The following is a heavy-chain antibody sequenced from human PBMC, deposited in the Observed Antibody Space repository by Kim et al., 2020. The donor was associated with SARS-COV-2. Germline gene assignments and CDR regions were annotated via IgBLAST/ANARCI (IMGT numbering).Heavy chain of an antibody. V-gene: IGHV3-48*02. CDR2: ISSSSSTI. CDR1: GFTFSSYS. CDR3: ARGWGCSGGTCYHDY. Sequence: GGSLSLSCAASGFTFSSYSMNWVRQAPGKGLEWVSYISSSSSTIYYADSVKGRFTISRDNAKNSLYLQMNSLRDEDTAVYYCARGWGCSGGTCYHDYWGQGTLVTVSS. J-gene: IGHJ4*02. D-gene: IGHD2-15*01.